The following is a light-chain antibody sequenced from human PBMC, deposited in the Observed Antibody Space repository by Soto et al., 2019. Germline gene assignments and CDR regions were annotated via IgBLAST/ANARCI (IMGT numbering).Light chain of an antibody. CDR2: GAS. J-gene: IGKJ4*01. CDR1: QSVSRY. V-gene: IGKV3-15*01. CDR3: QPYNNWPLT. Sequence: VVLTQSPGTLSLSPGERATLSCRASQSVSRYLAWYQQKPGQGPRLLIYGASTRATGVPTRFSGSRSGAEFTLTINSLQSEDFAVYYCQPYNNWPLTFGGGTKVDI.